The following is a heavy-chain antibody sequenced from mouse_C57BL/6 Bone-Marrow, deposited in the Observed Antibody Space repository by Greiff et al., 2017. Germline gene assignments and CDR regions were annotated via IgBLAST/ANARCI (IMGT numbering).Heavy chain of an antibody. J-gene: IGHJ3*01. V-gene: IGHV5-12*01. CDR3: ARRGYY. CDR2: ISNGGGST. Sequence: EVQGVESGGGLVQPGGSLKLSCAASGFTFSDYYMYWVRQTPEKRLEWVAYISNGGGSTYYPDTVKGRFTISRDNAKNTLYLQMSRLKSEDTAMYYCARRGYYWGQGTLVTVSA. D-gene: IGHD3-1*01. CDR1: GFTFSDYY.